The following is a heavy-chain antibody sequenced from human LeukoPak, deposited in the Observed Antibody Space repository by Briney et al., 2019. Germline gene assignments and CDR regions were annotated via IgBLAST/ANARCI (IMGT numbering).Heavy chain of an antibody. CDR2: ISGNGGST. CDR1: GFTFSSYA. V-gene: IGHV3-23*01. CDR3: ARTGLRFTPFDC. Sequence: PGGSLRLSCAASGFTFSSYAMYWVRQAPGKGLEWVSGISGNGGSTYYADSVKGRFTISRDNSKNTLYLQMNSLRAEDTAVYYCARTGLRFTPFDCWGQGTLVTVSS. J-gene: IGHJ4*02. D-gene: IGHD3-3*01.